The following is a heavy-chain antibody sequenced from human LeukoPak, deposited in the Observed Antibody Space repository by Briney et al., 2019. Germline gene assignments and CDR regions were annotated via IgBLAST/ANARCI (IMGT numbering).Heavy chain of an antibody. CDR1: GFTFSGSA. CDR2: IRSKANSYAT. CDR3: TTGLTYKNGNY. Sequence: GGSLRLSCAASGFTFSGSAMHWVRQASGKGLEWVGRIRSKANSYATAYAASVKGRFTISRDDSKNTAYLQMNSQKTEDTAVYYCTTGLTYKNGNYWGQGTLVTVSS. J-gene: IGHJ4*02. D-gene: IGHD1-14*01. V-gene: IGHV3-73*01.